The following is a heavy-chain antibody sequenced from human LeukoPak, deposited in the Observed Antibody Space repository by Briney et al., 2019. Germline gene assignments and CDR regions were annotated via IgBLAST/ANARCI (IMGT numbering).Heavy chain of an antibody. V-gene: IGHV3-74*01. CDR1: GLSFRNHW. J-gene: IGHJ4*02. Sequence: GGSLRLSCVVSGLSFRNHWMHWVRQAPGKGLMWVSYITNEGSDTRYADSVKGRFTISRDNAKNTVYLQMNSLRADDTALYYCATKAGDYQERVSLDYWGQGILVTVSS. CDR2: ITNEGSDT. CDR3: ATKAGDYQERVSLDY. D-gene: IGHD1-1*01.